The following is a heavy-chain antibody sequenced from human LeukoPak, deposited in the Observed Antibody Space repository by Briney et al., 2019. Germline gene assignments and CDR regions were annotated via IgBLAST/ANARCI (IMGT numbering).Heavy chain of an antibody. V-gene: IGHV3-7*01. Sequence: GGSLRLSCAASGSTFSNYWLTWVRQAPGQGLEWVANIKQDGSEKHYVDSVKGRFTISGDNAKNSLYLQMNSLRAEDTAVYYCARDRQIAYWGQGTLVTVSS. CDR2: IKQDGSEK. CDR1: GSTFSNYW. CDR3: ARDRQIAY. J-gene: IGHJ4*02.